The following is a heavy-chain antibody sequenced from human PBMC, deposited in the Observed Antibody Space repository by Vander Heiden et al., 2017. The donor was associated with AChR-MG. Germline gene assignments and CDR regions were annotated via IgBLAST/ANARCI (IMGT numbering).Heavy chain of an antibody. CDR1: GATLSTSA. CDR2: IIPIFGTA. V-gene: IGHV1-69*06. CDR3: ARVPYGDYTYYYYGMDV. Sequence: QAQLVQSGAEVKKPGSSAKVSCNASGATLSTSAISLVRQAPGQGLEWMGGIIPIFGTANYAQKFQGRVTITADKSTSTAYMELSSLRSEDTAVYYCARVPYGDYTYYYYGMDVWGQGTTVTVSS. J-gene: IGHJ6*02. D-gene: IGHD4-17*01.